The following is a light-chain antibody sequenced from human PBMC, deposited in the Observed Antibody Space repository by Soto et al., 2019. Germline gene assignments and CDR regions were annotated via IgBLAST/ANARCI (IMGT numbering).Light chain of an antibody. CDR1: SSNIGNNY. J-gene: IGLJ3*02. Sequence: QSVLTQPPSVSAAPGQKVTISCSGSSSNIGNNYVSWYQQPPGTAPKLLIYDNNKRPSGIPDRFSGSKSGTSATLGITGLQTGDEADYYCGTWDSSLNIVFGGGTKVTVL. V-gene: IGLV1-51*01. CDR2: DNN. CDR3: GTWDSSLNIV.